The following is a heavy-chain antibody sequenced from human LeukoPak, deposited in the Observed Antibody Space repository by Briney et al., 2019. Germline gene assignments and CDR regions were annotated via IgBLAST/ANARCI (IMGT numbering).Heavy chain of an antibody. CDR2: ISGSGGST. CDR3: ARLTVVTGGGLGAFDI. V-gene: IGHV3-23*01. CDR1: GFTFSSYA. D-gene: IGHD4-23*01. J-gene: IGHJ3*02. Sequence: PGGSLRLSCAASGFTFSSYAMSWVRQAPGKGLEWVSAISGSGGSTYYADSVKGRFTISRDNSKNTLYLQMNSLRAEDTAVYYCARLTVVTGGGLGAFDIWGQGTMATVSS.